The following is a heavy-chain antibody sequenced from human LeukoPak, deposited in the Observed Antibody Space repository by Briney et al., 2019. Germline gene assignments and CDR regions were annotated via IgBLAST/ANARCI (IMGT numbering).Heavy chain of an antibody. CDR3: AGGGASDVSGFQH. CDR2: ICPYNGKT. D-gene: IGHD3-16*01. J-gene: IGHJ1*01. Sequence: ASLKVSCKVSGYTFTSYGLSWVRQAPGQGLEWMGWICPYNGKTNYVQNLQGRATTTTETTTRKCFIVTRSLGADATGVFYCAGGGASDVSGFQHWGQGTLVSVCS. CDR1: GYTFTSYG. V-gene: IGHV1-18*01.